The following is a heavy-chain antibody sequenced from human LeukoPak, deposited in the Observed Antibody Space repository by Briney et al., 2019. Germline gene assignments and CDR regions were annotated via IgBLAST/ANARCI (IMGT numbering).Heavy chain of an antibody. CDR2: ISSSSSTI. V-gene: IGHV3-48*01. CDR1: GFTFSSYS. CDR3: ARDSDCSGGSCYPLTGQMDY. D-gene: IGHD2-15*01. J-gene: IGHJ4*02. Sequence: GGSLRLSCAASGFTFSSYSMNWVRQAPGKGLEWVSYISSSSSTIYYADSVKGRFTISRDNAKNSLYLQMNSLRAEDTAVYYCARDSDCSGGSCYPLTGQMDYWGQGTLVTVSS.